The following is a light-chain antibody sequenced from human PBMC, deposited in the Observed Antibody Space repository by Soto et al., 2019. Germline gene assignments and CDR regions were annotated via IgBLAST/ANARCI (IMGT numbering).Light chain of an antibody. CDR1: QRINNY. CDR2: SAS. J-gene: IGKJ1*01. CDR3: QQPYITSVK. Sequence: TSPASQRINNYVNWYHQKKGKAPKLLIYSASSLQGGVPPRFIGSGSGTDCTLTISSLQPEDLPSCSIQQPYITSVKIGQGTKVDIK. V-gene: IGKV1-39*01.